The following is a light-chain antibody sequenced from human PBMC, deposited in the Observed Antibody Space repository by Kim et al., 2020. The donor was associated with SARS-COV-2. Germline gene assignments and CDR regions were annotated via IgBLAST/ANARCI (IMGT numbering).Light chain of an antibody. Sequence: SPGERATLSCRASQSVSSSYLAWYQQKPGQAPRLLIYGASSRATGIPDRFSGSGSGTDFVLTINTLEPEDFAVYYCQQYGSSQFTFGPGTKVDIK. CDR3: QQYGSSQFT. CDR2: GAS. CDR1: QSVSSSY. J-gene: IGKJ3*01. V-gene: IGKV3-20*01.